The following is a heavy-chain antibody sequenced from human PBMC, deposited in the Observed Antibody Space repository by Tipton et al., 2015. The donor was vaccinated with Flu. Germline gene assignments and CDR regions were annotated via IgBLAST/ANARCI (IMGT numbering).Heavy chain of an antibody. V-gene: IGHV3-23*01. Sequence: SLRLSCAASEFTFSSYAMSWVRQAPGKGLEWVSVISGSSATTYYADSVKGRFTISRDNSKNTLYLQMNSLRVEGTAVYYCAKHLLPVAGYWYFDLWGRGTLVTVSS. CDR2: ISGSSATT. CDR1: EFTFSSYA. D-gene: IGHD6-19*01. CDR3: AKHLLPVAGYWYFDL. J-gene: IGHJ2*01.